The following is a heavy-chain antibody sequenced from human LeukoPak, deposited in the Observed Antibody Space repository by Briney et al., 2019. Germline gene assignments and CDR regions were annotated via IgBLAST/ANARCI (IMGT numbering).Heavy chain of an antibody. J-gene: IGHJ5*02. CDR2: IIPILGIA. Sequence: SVKVSCKASGGTFSSCAISWVRQAPGQGLEWMGRIIPILGIANYAQKFQGRVTITADKSTSTAYMELSRLTSEDTAVYYCARDNSYGSSLQLGAWWFDPWGQGTLVTVSS. V-gene: IGHV1-69*04. D-gene: IGHD2/OR15-2a*01. CDR3: ARDNSYGSSLQLGAWWFDP. CDR1: GGTFSSCA.